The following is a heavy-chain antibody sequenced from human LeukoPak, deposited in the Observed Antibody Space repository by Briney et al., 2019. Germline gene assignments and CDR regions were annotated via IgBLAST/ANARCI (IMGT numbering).Heavy chain of an antibody. D-gene: IGHD6-13*01. Sequence: GGSLRLSCAASGFTFSGYTMPWVRQAPGKGLEWVAFISSDGRYKSHADSVKGRCTISRDNSKNTLYLQMNSLRPEDTAVYYGARVEEAAAFNPWGQGTLVTVSS. CDR2: ISSDGRYK. V-gene: IGHV3-30*04. CDR1: GFTFSGYT. CDR3: ARVEEAAAFNP. J-gene: IGHJ4*02.